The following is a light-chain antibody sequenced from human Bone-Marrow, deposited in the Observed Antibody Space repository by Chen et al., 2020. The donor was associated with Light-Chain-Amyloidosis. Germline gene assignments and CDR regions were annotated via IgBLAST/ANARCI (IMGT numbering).Light chain of an antibody. CDR2: WAS. CDR1: QSLLYTSNNKNY. CDR3: QQYYSSPRWT. Sequence: DIVMTQSPHSLAVSLGERATINCKSSQSLLYTSNNKNYLTWYQQKPGQPPKLLIHWASTRESGVPDRFSGSGSGTDFTLTISSLQAEDVAVYYCQQYYSSPRWTFGQGTRVEIK. J-gene: IGKJ1*01. V-gene: IGKV4-1*01.